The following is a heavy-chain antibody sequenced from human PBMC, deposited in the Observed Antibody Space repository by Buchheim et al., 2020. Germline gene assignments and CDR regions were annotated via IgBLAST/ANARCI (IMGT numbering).Heavy chain of an antibody. J-gene: IGHJ6*02. D-gene: IGHD2-15*01. Sequence: EVQLVESGGGLVQPGGSLRLSCAASGFTFSSYWMSWVRQAPGKGLEWVANIKQDGSEKYYVDSVKGRFTISRDNAKNSLYLQMNSLRAEDTAVYYCARGGAVVVAAAIEYYYGMDVWGQGTT. CDR3: ARGGAVVVAAAIEYYYGMDV. CDR2: IKQDGSEK. V-gene: IGHV3-7*01. CDR1: GFTFSSYW.